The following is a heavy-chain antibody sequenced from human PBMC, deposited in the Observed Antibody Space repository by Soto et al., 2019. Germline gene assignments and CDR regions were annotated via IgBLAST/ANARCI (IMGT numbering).Heavy chain of an antibody. Sequence: SETLSLTCAVSGFSISSGYFWGWIRQPPGKGPEWLGTIYHSGTTYYNPSVKGRVTISVDTSKNQFSLKMSSVTAADTAVYYCARDSSGYYWFDPWGQGTLVTVS. J-gene: IGHJ5*02. D-gene: IGHD3-22*01. CDR3: ARDSSGYYWFDP. CDR1: GFSISSGYF. CDR2: IYHSGTT. V-gene: IGHV4-38-2*02.